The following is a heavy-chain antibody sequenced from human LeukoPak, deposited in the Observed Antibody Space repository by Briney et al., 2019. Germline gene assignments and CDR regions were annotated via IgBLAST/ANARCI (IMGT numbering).Heavy chain of an antibody. J-gene: IGHJ6*02. CDR1: GFTVSSNY. Sequence: GGSLRLSCAASGFTVSSNYMSWVRQAPGKGLEWVSVIYSGGSTYYADSVKGRFTISRDNSKNTLYLQMNSLRAEDTAVYYCAGGHSNYGYYYYGMDVWGQGTTVTVSS. CDR2: IYSGGST. CDR3: AGGHSNYGYYYYGMDV. V-gene: IGHV3-66*01. D-gene: IGHD4-11*01.